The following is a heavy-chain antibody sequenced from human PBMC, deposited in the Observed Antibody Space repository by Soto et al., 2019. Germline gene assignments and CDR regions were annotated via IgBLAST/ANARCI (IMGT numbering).Heavy chain of an antibody. CDR3: ARHTSGSYSPPDWYFDL. CDR2: IYYSGST. Sequence: QVQLQESGPGLVKPSQTLSLTCTVSGGSISSGGYYWSWIRQHPGKGLEWIGYIYYSGSTYYNPSLKSRVTISVDTSKNQFSLKLSSVTAADTAVYYCARHTSGSYSPPDWYFDLWGRGTLVTVSS. CDR1: GGSISSGGYY. J-gene: IGHJ2*01. V-gene: IGHV4-31*03. D-gene: IGHD1-26*01.